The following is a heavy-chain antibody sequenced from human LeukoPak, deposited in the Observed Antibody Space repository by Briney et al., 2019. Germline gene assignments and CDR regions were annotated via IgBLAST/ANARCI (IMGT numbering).Heavy chain of an antibody. J-gene: IGHJ4*02. CDR1: GYTHTQLS. CDR3: ATEANSYYYY. Sequence: ASVKVSCKVSGYTHTQLSMHWVRQAPGKELEWIGGFDPEDGETVYAQKFQGRVTMTEDTSTDTVYMELSSLRSEDTAVYYCATEANSYYYYWGQGTLVTVSS. CDR2: FDPEDGET. D-gene: IGHD3-22*01. V-gene: IGHV1-24*01.